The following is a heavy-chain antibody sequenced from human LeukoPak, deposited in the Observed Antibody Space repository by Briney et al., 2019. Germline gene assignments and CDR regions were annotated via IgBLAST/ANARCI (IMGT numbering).Heavy chain of an antibody. CDR3: AKERSEVVVAATNY. D-gene: IGHD2-15*01. V-gene: IGHV3-23*01. Sequence: GGSLRLPCAASGFTFNSYAMTWVRQAPGKGLEWVSSITGGGDTTYYADSVRGRFTISRDNSKNTLSLQINSLRAEDTAVYYCAKERSEVVVAATNYWGQGTLVTVSS. CDR1: GFTFNSYA. CDR2: ITGGGDTT. J-gene: IGHJ4*02.